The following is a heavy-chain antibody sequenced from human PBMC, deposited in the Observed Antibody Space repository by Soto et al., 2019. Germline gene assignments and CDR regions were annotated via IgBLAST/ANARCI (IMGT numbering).Heavy chain of an antibody. CDR2: IYSGGST. CDR3: ASPHNYGSGAAVT. CDR1: GFTVSSNY. Sequence: PGGSLRLSCAASGFTVSSNYMSWVRQAPGKGLEWVSVIYSGGSTYYADSVKGRFTISRDNSKNTLYLQMNSLRAEDTAVYYCASPHNYGSGAAVTWGQGTLVTVSS. V-gene: IGHV3-53*01. J-gene: IGHJ4*02. D-gene: IGHD3-10*01.